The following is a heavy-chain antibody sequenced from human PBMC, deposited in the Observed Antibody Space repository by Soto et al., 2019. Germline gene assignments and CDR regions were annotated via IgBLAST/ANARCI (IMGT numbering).Heavy chain of an antibody. CDR2: ISAHNGNT. CDR1: GYTFTSYG. D-gene: IGHD1-1*01. V-gene: IGHV1-18*01. J-gene: IGHJ4*02. Sequence: QVHLVQSGAEVKKPGASVKVSCKASGYTFTSYGITWVRQAPGQGLERLGGISAHNGNTDYAQKRQGRVIVTRDTSTSTAYMEVRSLISDDTAVYYCARGRYGDYWGQGALVTVSS. CDR3: ARGRYGDY.